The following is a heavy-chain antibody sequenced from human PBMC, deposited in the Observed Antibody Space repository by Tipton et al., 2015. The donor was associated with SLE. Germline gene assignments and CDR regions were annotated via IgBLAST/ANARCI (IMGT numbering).Heavy chain of an antibody. V-gene: IGHV4-39*07. Sequence: TLSLTCTVSGGSIRSSSYYWGWIRQPPGKGLEWIGSFYYSGSTYYNPSLKSRVTISVDTSKNQFYLKLSSVTAADTAVYYCAKDRAVAGIYYFDYWGQGTLVTVSS. J-gene: IGHJ4*02. D-gene: IGHD6-19*01. CDR2: FYYSGST. CDR3: AKDRAVAGIYYFDY. CDR1: GGSIRSSSYY.